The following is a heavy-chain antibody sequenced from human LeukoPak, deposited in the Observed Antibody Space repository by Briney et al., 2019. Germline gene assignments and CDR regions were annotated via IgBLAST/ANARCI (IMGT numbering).Heavy chain of an antibody. CDR1: GFTFSSYD. CDR2: IRPSGDNT. J-gene: IGHJ5*02. D-gene: IGHD6-19*01. CDR3: ARVAGWHWFDP. Sequence: GGSLRLSCAASGFTFSSYDMTWVRQAPGRGLEWVSSIRPSGDNTYYGDSVKGRFTISRDNSKNTVYLQMNNMRVDGTAVYYCARVAGWHWFDPWGQGTLVAVSS. V-gene: IGHV3-23*01.